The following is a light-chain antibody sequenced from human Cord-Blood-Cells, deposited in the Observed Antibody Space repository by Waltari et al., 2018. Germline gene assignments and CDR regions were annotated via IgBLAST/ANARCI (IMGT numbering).Light chain of an antibody. CDR2: GAS. Sequence: EIVLTQSPGTLSLSPGERATLSCRASQSVSSSYLAWYQQKPGQAPRLLIYGASSRATGIPYRFSGSGSGTEFTLTISRLEPEDFAVYYCQQYGSSPTFGQGTKVEIK. J-gene: IGKJ1*01. CDR1: QSVSSSY. CDR3: QQYGSSPT. V-gene: IGKV3-20*01.